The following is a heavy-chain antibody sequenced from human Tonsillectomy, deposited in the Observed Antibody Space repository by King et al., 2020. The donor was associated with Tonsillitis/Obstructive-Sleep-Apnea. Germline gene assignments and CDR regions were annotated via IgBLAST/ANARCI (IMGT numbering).Heavy chain of an antibody. CDR2: ISYDGSNK. D-gene: IGHD3-3*01. J-gene: IGHJ4*02. V-gene: IGHV3-30*04. CDR1: GFTFSSYA. Sequence: VQLVESGGGVVQPGRSLRLSCAASGFTFSSYAMHWVRQAPGKGLEWVAVISYDGSNKYYADSVKGRFTISRDNSKNTLYLQMNSLRAEDTAVYYCAREGGQYYDCWRGYPSTLPDFDYWGQGTLFTGSS. CDR3: AREGGQYYDCWRGYPSTLPDFDY.